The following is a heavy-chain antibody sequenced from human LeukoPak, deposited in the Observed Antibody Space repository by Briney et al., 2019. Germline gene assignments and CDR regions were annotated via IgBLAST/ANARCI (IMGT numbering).Heavy chain of an antibody. Sequence: PGGSLRLSCAASGFTFSSYGMHWVRQAPGKGLEWVAVISYDGSNKYYADSVKGRFTISRDNSKNTLYLQMNSLRAEDTAVYYCAKERGLYEFGEFGYWGQGTLVTVSS. CDR3: AKERGLYEFGEFGY. CDR2: ISYDGSNK. V-gene: IGHV3-30*18. J-gene: IGHJ4*02. CDR1: GFTFSSYG. D-gene: IGHD3-10*01.